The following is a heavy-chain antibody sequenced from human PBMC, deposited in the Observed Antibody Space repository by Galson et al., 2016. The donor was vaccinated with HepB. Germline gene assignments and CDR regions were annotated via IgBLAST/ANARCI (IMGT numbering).Heavy chain of an antibody. CDR2: IFRSGST. J-gene: IGHJ6*02. CDR1: GGSISSYY. V-gene: IGHV4-59*01. Sequence: SETLSLTCTISGGSISSYYWTWIRQSPGKGLEWIGYIFRSGSTNYNPSLKSRVTISLDTSKNQFSLKMSSVTTADTAVYYCARDSGYYDSGTYSQFYYVMDVWGQGTTVTVSS. D-gene: IGHD3-10*01. CDR3: ARDSGYYDSGTYSQFYYVMDV.